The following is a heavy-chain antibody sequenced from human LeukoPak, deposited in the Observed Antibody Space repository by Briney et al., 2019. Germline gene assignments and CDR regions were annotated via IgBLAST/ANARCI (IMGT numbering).Heavy chain of an antibody. V-gene: IGHV3-53*01. D-gene: IGHD3-10*01. J-gene: IGHJ3*02. Sequence: GGSLRLSCAASGFTVSSNYMSWVRQAPGKGLEWVSVIYSGGSTYYADSVKGRFTISRDNSKNTLYLQMNSLRAEDTAVYYCARVRPWFGEADAFDIWGQGTMVTVSS. CDR3: ARVRPWFGEADAFDI. CDR2: IYSGGST. CDR1: GFTVSSNY.